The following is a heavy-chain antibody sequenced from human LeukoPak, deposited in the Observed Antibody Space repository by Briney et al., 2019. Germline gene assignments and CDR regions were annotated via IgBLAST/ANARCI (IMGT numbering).Heavy chain of an antibody. CDR3: ARDDSSSYAFDI. D-gene: IGHD6-13*01. V-gene: IGHV1-69*13. Sequence: GASVKVSCKASGGTFSSYAISWVRQAPGQGLEWMGGIIPIFGTANYAQKCQGRVTITADESTSTAYMELSSLRSEDTAVYYCARDDSSSYAFDIWGQGTMVTVSS. J-gene: IGHJ3*02. CDR2: IIPIFGTA. CDR1: GGTFSSYA.